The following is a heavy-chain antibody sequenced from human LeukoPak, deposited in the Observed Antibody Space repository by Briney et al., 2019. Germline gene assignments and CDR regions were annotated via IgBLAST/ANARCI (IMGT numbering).Heavy chain of an antibody. CDR1: GFTFSNNG. CDR3: AKTQGFFDH. CDR2: ISDGGDTT. Sequence: PGGSLRLSCAASGFTFSNNGMTWVRQAPGKGMECVTGISDGGDTTYDAGSVKGRFTVSRDNSKNILYLQMNSLRAEDTAIYYCAKTQGFFDHWGQGSLVTVSS. J-gene: IGHJ4*02. V-gene: IGHV3-23*01.